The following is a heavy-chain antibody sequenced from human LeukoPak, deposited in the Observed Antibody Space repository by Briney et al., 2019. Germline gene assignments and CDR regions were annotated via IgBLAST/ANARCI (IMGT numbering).Heavy chain of an antibody. CDR1: GVSISSGGYS. CDR2: IYHSGST. V-gene: IGHV4-30-2*01. D-gene: IGHD3-22*01. J-gene: IGHJ2*01. CDR3: ASLTYYYDSSGYPNYWYFDL. Sequence: SETLSLTCAVSGVSISSGGYSWSWIRQPPGKGLEWIGYIYHSGSTYYNPSLKSRVTISVDRSKNQLSLRLSSVTAADTAVYYCASLTYYYDSSGYPNYWYFDLWGRGTLVTVSS.